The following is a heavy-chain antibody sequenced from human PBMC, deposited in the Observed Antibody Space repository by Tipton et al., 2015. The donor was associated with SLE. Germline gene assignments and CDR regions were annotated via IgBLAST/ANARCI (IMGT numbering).Heavy chain of an antibody. CDR2: IYTSGST. V-gene: IGHV4-4*09. CDR3: ARGLGYCSSTSCYFDYYGMDV. D-gene: IGHD2-2*01. CDR1: GGSISSYY. Sequence: GLVKPSETLSLTCTVSGGSISSYYWSWIRQPPGKGLEWIGYIYTSGSTNYNPSLKSRVTISVDTSKNQFSLKLSSVTAADTAVYYCARGLGYCSSTSCYFDYYGMDVWGQGTTVTVSS. J-gene: IGHJ6*02.